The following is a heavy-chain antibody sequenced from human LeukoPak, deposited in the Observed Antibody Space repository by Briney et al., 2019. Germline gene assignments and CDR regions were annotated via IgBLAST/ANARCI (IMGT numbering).Heavy chain of an antibody. CDR1: SASFSSYY. Sequence: SETLSLTCTVSSASFSSYYWSWVRQPPGGGLEWIGYISNSGSPSYNPSFKSRVTFSADTSKNHLSLKLNSVTPADTAVYFCARGGAGPLRDWGQGTLVTVSS. CDR2: ISNSGSP. J-gene: IGHJ4*02. CDR3: ARGGAGPLRD. V-gene: IGHV4-59*13. D-gene: IGHD3-16*01.